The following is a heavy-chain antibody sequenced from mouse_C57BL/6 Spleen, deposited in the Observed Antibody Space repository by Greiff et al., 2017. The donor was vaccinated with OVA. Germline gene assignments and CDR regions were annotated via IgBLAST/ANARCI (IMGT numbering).Heavy chain of an antibody. Sequence: VQLQQSGAELVRPGASVKLSCTASGFNIKDDYMHWVKQRPEQGLEWIGWIDPENGDTEYASKFQGKATITADTSSTTAYLQLSSLTSEDTAVYYCTTWGALPRWFDYWGQGTTLTVSS. CDR1: GFNIKDDY. V-gene: IGHV14-4*01. J-gene: IGHJ2*01. CDR3: TTWGALPRWFDY. CDR2: IDPENGDT. D-gene: IGHD2-1*01.